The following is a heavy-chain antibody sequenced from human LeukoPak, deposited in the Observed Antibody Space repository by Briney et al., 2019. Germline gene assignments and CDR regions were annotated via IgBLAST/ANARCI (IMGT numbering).Heavy chain of an antibody. CDR1: GYSISSGYY. Sequence: SETLSLTCAVSGYSISSGYYWGWIRQPPGNGLEWIGSIYHSGSTYYNPSLKSRVTISVDTSKNQFSLKLSSVTAANTAVYYCASLNYPNYFVYSGQATLATVSS. J-gene: IGHJ4*02. CDR3: ASLNYPNYFVY. D-gene: IGHD4-11*01. CDR2: IYHSGST. V-gene: IGHV4-38-2*01.